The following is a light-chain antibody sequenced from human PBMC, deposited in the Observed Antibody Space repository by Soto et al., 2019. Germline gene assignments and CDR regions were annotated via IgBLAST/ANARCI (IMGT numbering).Light chain of an antibody. Sequence: DIPMTQSPSSLSASVGDRVTITCRASQTMNNYLNWYQQKPGKLPKLLIYTTSRLQSGVPSRFSGSGSGTDFTLTISSLQPEDIAIYYCQQNYNTPLTFGGGTKVEIK. V-gene: IGKV1-39*01. CDR3: QQNYNTPLT. J-gene: IGKJ4*01. CDR2: TTS. CDR1: QTMNNY.